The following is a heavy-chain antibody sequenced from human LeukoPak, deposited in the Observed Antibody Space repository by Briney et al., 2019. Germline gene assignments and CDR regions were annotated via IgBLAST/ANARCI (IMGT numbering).Heavy chain of an antibody. CDR2: IIPIFGTA. D-gene: IGHD3-10*01. Sequence: SVKVSCKASGGTFSGYAISWVRQAPGQGLEWMGGIIPIFGTANYAQKFQGRVTITADESTSTACMELSSLRSEDTAVYYCARAITMVRGVKSYYYYYMDVWGKGTTVTVSS. V-gene: IGHV1-69*01. J-gene: IGHJ6*03. CDR3: ARAITMVRGVKSYYYYYMDV. CDR1: GGTFSGYA.